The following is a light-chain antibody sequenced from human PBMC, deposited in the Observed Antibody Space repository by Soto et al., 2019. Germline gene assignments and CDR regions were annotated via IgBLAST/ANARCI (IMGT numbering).Light chain of an antibody. CDR3: QQYNSLRLT. CDR1: QSISSW. V-gene: IGKV1-5*01. Sequence: GDRVTITCRASQSISSWLAWYQQKPGKAPKLLIYDASSLESGVPSRFSGSGSGTEFTLTISSLQPDDFATYYCQQYNSLRLTFGGGTKVDIK. CDR2: DAS. J-gene: IGKJ4*01.